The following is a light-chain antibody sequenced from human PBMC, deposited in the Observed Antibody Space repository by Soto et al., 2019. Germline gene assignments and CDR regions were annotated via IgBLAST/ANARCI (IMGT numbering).Light chain of an antibody. J-gene: IGKJ2*01. Sequence: DIQMTQSPASLSSSVGDRVTITCRASQSMSSYFNWYQQKPAKAPTLLIYAASSLQSWVPSRFSGSGAGTDFTLDISSLRPEDFASYYCQQSYSTFYTFGQGTKLEIK. CDR2: AAS. CDR3: QQSYSTFYT. CDR1: QSMSSY. V-gene: IGKV1-39*01.